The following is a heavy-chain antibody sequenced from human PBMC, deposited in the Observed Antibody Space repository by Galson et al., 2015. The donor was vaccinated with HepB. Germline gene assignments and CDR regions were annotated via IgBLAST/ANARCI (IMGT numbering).Heavy chain of an antibody. CDR1: GGSFSGYY. CDR3: ARAAETPHKSGYLSGF. CDR2: INHSGST. V-gene: IGHV4-34*01. Sequence: TLSLTCAVYGGSFSGYYWSWIRQPPGKGLEWIGEINHSGSTYYSPSLKSRVTISVDTSKNQFSLRLTSVTAADTAVYYCARAAETPHKSGYLSGFWGQGTLVTVSS. D-gene: IGHD3-22*01. J-gene: IGHJ4*02.